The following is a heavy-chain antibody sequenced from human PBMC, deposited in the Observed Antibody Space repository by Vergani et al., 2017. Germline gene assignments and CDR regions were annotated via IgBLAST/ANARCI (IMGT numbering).Heavy chain of an antibody. Sequence: EVQLLESGGGLVQPGGSLRLSCAASGFTFSSYAMSWVRQAPGKGLEWVSVIYSGGSSTYYADSVKGRFTISRDNSKNTLYLQMNSLRAEDTAVYYCARLDDTAMVTSRYYFDYWGQGTLVTVSS. D-gene: IGHD5-18*01. CDR2: IYSGGSST. CDR3: ARLDDTAMVTSRYYFDY. J-gene: IGHJ4*02. CDR1: GFTFSSYA. V-gene: IGHV3-23*03.